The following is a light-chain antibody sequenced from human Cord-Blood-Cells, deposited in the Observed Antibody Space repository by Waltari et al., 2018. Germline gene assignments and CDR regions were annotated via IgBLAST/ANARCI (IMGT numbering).Light chain of an antibody. J-gene: IGKJ2*01. CDR3: QQYDNIPPYP. CDR2: DAS. Sequence: DSQMTQSPSSLSASVGDRVTITCQASQDISNYLNWYQQKPGKAPKLLIYDASNLETGVPLRFSGSGSGTDFTFTISSLQPEDIEIYDCQQYDNIPPYPFGQGTKLEIK. V-gene: IGKV1-33*01. CDR1: QDISNY.